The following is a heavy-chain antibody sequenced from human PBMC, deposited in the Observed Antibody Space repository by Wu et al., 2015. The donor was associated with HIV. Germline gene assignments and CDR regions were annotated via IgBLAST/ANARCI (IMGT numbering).Heavy chain of an antibody. J-gene: IGHJ6*02. Sequence: QVHLVQSGAEAKKPGSSVKVSCKASGGTFSSFAISWVRQAPGQGLEWVGGIIPMFDQANYAQNVQGRVTITADESTSTAYMELSSLRSEDTAVYYCARFTYYYGSGTSYYYYGMDSWGQGTTVHRLL. CDR2: IIPMFDQA. CDR1: GGTFSSFA. CDR3: ARFTYYYGSGTSYYYYGMDS. V-gene: IGHV1-69*12. D-gene: IGHD3-10*01.